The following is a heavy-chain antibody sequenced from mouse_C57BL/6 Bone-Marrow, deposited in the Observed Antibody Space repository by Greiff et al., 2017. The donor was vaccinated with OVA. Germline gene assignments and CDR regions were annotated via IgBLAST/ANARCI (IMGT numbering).Heavy chain of an antibody. V-gene: IGHV1-53*01. CDR1: GYTFTSYW. CDR3: ARSPRDWYFDV. Sequence: QVQLQQSGAELVKPGASVKLSCKASGYTFTSYWMHWVKQRPGQGLEWIGNINPSNGGTNYNEKFKSKATLTVDKSSSTAYMQLSSLTSEDSAVYYCARSPRDWYFDVWGTGTTVTVSS. J-gene: IGHJ1*03. CDR2: INPSNGGT.